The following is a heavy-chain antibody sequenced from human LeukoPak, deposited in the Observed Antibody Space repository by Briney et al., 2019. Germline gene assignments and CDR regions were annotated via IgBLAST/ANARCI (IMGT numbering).Heavy chain of an antibody. D-gene: IGHD3-10*01. CDR2: ISSSGSTI. CDR3: ASTPQYYYASGSYPFDY. Sequence: TGGSLRLSCAGSGFTSSDYYMSWIRQAPGKGLEWVSYISSSGSTIYYADSVKGRFTISGDNAKNSLYLQMNSLRAEDTAMYYCASTPQYYYASGSYPFDYWGQGTLVTVSS. CDR1: GFTSSDYY. V-gene: IGHV3-11*01. J-gene: IGHJ4*02.